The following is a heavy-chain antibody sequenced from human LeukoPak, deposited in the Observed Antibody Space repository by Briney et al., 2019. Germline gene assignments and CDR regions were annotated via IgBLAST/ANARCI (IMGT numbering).Heavy chain of an antibody. V-gene: IGHV3-23*01. J-gene: IGHJ5*02. CDR2: ISSSGDVT. Sequence: GGSLRLSCAASGFTFSSYAMSWVRQAPGKGLAWVSAISSSGDVTKYADSAKSRFTISRDNSKNTVYLQMNSLRAEDTAVYYCAKGGVYSGYAFDPWGQGTLVTVSS. CDR1: GFTFSSYA. D-gene: IGHD5-12*01. CDR3: AKGGVYSGYAFDP.